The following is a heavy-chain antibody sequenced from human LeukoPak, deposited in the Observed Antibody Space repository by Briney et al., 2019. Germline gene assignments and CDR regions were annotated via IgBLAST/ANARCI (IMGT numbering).Heavy chain of an antibody. CDR1: GYTFTSYG. J-gene: IGHJ3*02. V-gene: IGHV1-18*01. D-gene: IGHD4-23*01. CDR2: ISAYNGNT. CDR3: ARENDYGGNARAFDI. Sequence: GASVKVSCKASGYTFTSYGISWVRQAPGQGLEWMGWISAYNGNTNYAQKLQGRVTMTTDTSTSTAYMELRSLRSDDTAVYYCARENDYGGNARAFDIWGQGTMVTVSS.